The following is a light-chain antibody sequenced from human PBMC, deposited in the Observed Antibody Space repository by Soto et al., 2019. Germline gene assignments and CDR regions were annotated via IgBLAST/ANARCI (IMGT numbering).Light chain of an antibody. CDR2: DAS. CDR1: QALSNY. Sequence: DIQLTQSPSVLSASVGDTVTITCRASQALSNYLAWYQQKPGKAPDLLIYDASSLESGVPSRFSGSGSGTEFTLTISSLQPDDFAIYYCQQYNSYSGTFGQGTKVDIK. J-gene: IGKJ1*01. CDR3: QQYNSYSGT. V-gene: IGKV1-5*01.